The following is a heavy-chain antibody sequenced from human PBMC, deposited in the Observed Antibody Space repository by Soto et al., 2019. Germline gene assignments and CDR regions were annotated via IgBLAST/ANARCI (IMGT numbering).Heavy chain of an antibody. CDR2: FDPEDGET. Sequence: ASVKVSYKVSGYTLTELSMHWVRQAPGKGLEWMGGFDPEDGETIYAQKFQGRVTMTEDTSTDTAYMELSSLRSEDTAVYYCVGNYGGWFDPCGQGTPVTVSS. J-gene: IGHJ5*02. V-gene: IGHV1-24*01. CDR3: VGNYGGWFDP. D-gene: IGHD4-4*01. CDR1: GYTLTELS.